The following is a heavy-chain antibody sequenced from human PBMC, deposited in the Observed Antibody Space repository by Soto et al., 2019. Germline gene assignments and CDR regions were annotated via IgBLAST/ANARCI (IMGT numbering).Heavy chain of an antibody. CDR3: ANQGPQIGY. CDR1: GFTFSSYD. V-gene: IGHV3-23*01. J-gene: IGHJ4*02. CDR2: IRGSGGST. Sequence: EVQLLESGGGLVQPGGSLILSCAASGFTFSSYDMNWVRQAPGKGLEWVSAIRGSGGSTYDADSVKGRFTISRDNSKNTLYLQMNSQRAEDTAVYYCANQGPQIGYWGQGTLVTVSS.